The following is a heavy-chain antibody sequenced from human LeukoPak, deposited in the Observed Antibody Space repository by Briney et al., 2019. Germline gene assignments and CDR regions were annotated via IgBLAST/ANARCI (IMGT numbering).Heavy chain of an antibody. J-gene: IGHJ3*02. CDR1: GFTFSSYG. CDR3: ARTNLWCGDQWGAFDI. CDR2: IWYDGSNK. D-gene: IGHD3-10*01. Sequence: PGRSLRLSCAASGFTFSSYGVHWVRQAPGKGLEWVAVIWYDGSNKYYADSVKGRFTISRDNSKNTLYLQMNSLRAEDTAVYYCARTNLWCGDQWGAFDIWGQGTMVTVSS. V-gene: IGHV3-33*01.